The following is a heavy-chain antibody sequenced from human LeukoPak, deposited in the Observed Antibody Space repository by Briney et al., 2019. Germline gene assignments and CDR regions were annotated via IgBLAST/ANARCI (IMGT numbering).Heavy chain of an antibody. CDR3: ARDRGRYYMDV. V-gene: IGHV3-74*01. CDR1: GFTFSSYW. CDR2: INSDGSST. D-gene: IGHD6-25*01. J-gene: IGHJ6*03. Sequence: GGSLRLSCAASGFTFSSYWMHWVRQAPGKGLVWVSRINSDGSSTSYADSVKGRYTISRDNAKNTLYLQMNSQRAEDTAVYYCARDRGRYYMDVWGKGTTVTISS.